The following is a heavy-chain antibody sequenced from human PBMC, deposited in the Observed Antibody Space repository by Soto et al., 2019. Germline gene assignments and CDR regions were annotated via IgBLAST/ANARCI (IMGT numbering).Heavy chain of an antibody. CDR1: GFTFSSYA. J-gene: IGHJ4*02. Sequence: GGSLRLSCAASGFTFSSYAMYWVRQAPGKGLEWMAFISHDGNNTYYADSVKGRFSISRDNSKNTLYLQMNSLRAEDTAVYYCASARGSSWYFDFWGQGALVTVSS. V-gene: IGHV3-30-3*01. CDR3: ASARGSSWYFDF. CDR2: ISHDGNNT. D-gene: IGHD6-13*01.